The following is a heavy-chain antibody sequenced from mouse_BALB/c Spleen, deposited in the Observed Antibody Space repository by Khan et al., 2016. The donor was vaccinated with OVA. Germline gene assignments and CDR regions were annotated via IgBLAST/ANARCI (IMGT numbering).Heavy chain of an antibody. CDR2: IDPANGNT. CDR3: ASDHYYDRPMEY. V-gene: IGHV14-3*02. D-gene: IGHD1-1*01. J-gene: IGHJ4*01. CDR1: GFNIKDTY. Sequence: VQLKQSGAELVKPGASVKLSCTASGFNIKDTYMHWVKQRPEQGLEWIGRIDPANGNTKYDPKFQGKATITADTSSNTAYLQLSSLTSEGTAVYYGASDHYYDRPMEYWGQGTTVTVSS.